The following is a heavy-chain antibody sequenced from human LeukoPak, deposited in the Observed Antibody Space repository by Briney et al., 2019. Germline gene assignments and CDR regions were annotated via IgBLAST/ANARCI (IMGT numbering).Heavy chain of an antibody. V-gene: IGHV1-24*01. Sequence: ASVTVSCKVPGYTLTELSMHWVRQAPGKGLEWMGGFDPEDGETIYAQKFQGRVTMTEDTSTDTAYMELSSLRSEDTAVYYCATFATQNSGSWVHDAFDIWGQGTMVTVSS. CDR2: FDPEDGET. J-gene: IGHJ3*02. D-gene: IGHD1-26*01. CDR1: GYTLTELS. CDR3: ATFATQNSGSWVHDAFDI.